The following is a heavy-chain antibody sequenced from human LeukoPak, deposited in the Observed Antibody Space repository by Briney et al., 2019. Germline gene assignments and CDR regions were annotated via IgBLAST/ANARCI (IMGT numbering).Heavy chain of an antibody. CDR2: INPNSGGT. V-gene: IGHV1-2*02. CDR3: ARARRLDYYDSSGSLDY. Sequence: ASVKVSCKASGYTFTDYYMHWVRQAPGQGLEWMGWINPNSGGTNYAQKFQGRVSMTRDTSISTAYMELRSLRSDDTAVYYCARARRLDYYDSSGSLDYWGQGTLVTVSS. J-gene: IGHJ4*02. CDR1: GYTFTDYY. D-gene: IGHD3-22*01.